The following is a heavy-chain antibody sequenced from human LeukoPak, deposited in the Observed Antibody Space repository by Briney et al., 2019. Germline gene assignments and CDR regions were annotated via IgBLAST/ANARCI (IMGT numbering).Heavy chain of an antibody. V-gene: IGHV5-51*01. Sequence: GESLKISCKGSGYIFTNYWIGWVRQMPGKGLEWTGIIFPGDSHNRYSPSFQGQVTISVDKSINTAYLRWSSLQASDTAIYYCARTVGPTLSFDTWGQGTLVTVSS. D-gene: IGHD1-26*01. CDR3: ARTVGPTLSFDT. CDR2: IFPGDSHN. J-gene: IGHJ4*02. CDR1: GYIFTNYW.